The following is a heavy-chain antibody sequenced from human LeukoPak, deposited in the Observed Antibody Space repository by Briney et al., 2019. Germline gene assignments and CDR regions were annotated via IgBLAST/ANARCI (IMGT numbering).Heavy chain of an antibody. V-gene: IGHV3-64*01. CDR2: ISSNGDNT. CDR3: AKASGSGYGKDYFVY. Sequence: GGSLRLSCAASGFTFSSYSMHWVRQAPGKGLEYVSAISSNGDNTYYANSVKGRFTISRDNTKNTLFLQMASLRGEDTALYYCAKASGSGYGKDYFVYWGQGTLVTVSS. CDR1: GFTFSSYS. D-gene: IGHD1-26*01. J-gene: IGHJ4*02.